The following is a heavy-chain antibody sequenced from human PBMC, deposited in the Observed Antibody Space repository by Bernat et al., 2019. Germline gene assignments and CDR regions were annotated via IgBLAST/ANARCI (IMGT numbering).Heavy chain of an antibody. V-gene: IGHV3-30*02. CDR1: GFTFSSYG. J-gene: IGHJ4*02. CDR2: IRYDGSNK. CDR3: AKDPTPYYYYSSGYYYFDY. Sequence: QVQLVESGGGVVQPGGSLRLSCAASGFTFSSYGMHWVRQAPGKGLEWVAFIRYDGSNKYYSDSVKGRFTISRDNSKNTLYLQMNSLRAEDTAVYYCAKDPTPYYYYSSGYYYFDYWGQGTLVTVSS. D-gene: IGHD3-22*01.